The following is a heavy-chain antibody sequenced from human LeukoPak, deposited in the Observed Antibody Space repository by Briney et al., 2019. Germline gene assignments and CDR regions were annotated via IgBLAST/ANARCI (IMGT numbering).Heavy chain of an antibody. CDR2: ISWNSGSI. J-gene: IGHJ3*02. CDR1: GFTFDDYG. D-gene: IGHD4-17*01. Sequence: GGSLRLSCAASGFTFDDYGMNWVRQAPGKGLEWVSGISWNSGSIGYADSVKGRFTISRDNAKNSLYLQMNSLRAEDMALYYCAKDQTTVTTSYAFDIWGQGTMVTVSS. CDR3: AKDQTTVTTSYAFDI. V-gene: IGHV3-9*03.